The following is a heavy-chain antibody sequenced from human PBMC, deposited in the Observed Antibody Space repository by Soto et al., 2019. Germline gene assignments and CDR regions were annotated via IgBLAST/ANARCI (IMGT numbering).Heavy chain of an antibody. J-gene: IGHJ5*02. CDR2: IFANGHT. CDR3: VASLAASGLNWLDP. Sequence: SATLSLTCIVSGGSISEKYWNWVRQPPGKGLEWIGLIFANGHTDYNPSLKSRVTMSVDASKNQFSLRLTSMTAADTAVYYCVASLAASGLNWLDPWGRGTLVTVPQ. CDR1: GGSISEKY. D-gene: IGHD6-13*01. V-gene: IGHV4-4*07.